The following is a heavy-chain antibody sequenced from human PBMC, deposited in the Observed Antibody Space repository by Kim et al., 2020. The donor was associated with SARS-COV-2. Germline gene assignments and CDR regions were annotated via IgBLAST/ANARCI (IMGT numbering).Heavy chain of an antibody. CDR1: GGSISSGDYY. J-gene: IGHJ6*02. V-gene: IGHV4-30-4*01. Sequence: SETLSLTCTVSGGSISSGDYYWSWIRQPPGKGLEWIGYIYYSGSTYYNSSLKSRVTISVDTSKNQFSLKLSSVTAADTAVYYCAREYFSVTIFGVVSRHGMDVWGRGTTVTVSS. CDR2: IYYSGST. CDR3: AREYFSVTIFGVVSRHGMDV. D-gene: IGHD3-3*01.